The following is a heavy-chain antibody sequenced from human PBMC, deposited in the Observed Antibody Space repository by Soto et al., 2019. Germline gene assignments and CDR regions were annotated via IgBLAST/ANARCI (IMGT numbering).Heavy chain of an antibody. CDR2: ISYDGSNK. Sequence: SLRLSCAASGFTFSSYGMHWVRQAPGKGLEWVAVISYDGSNKYYADSVKGRFTISRDNSKNTLYLQMNSLRAEDTAVYYCAKDGAAHLFDYWGQGTLVTVSS. CDR1: GFTFSSYG. J-gene: IGHJ4*02. CDR3: AKDGAAHLFDY. D-gene: IGHD1-26*01. V-gene: IGHV3-30*18.